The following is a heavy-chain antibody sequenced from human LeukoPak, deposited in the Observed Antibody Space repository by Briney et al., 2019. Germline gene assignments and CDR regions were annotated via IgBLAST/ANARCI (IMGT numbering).Heavy chain of an antibody. CDR3: ARPRYSNYLYNWFDP. Sequence: ASVKVSCKASGYTFTSYGISWVRQAPGQGLERMGWISAYNGNTNYAQKLQGRVTMTTDTSTSTAYTELRSLRSDDTAVYYCARPRYSNYLYNWFDPWGQGTLVTVSS. CDR2: ISAYNGNT. D-gene: IGHD4-11*01. J-gene: IGHJ5*02. CDR1: GYTFTSYG. V-gene: IGHV1-18*01.